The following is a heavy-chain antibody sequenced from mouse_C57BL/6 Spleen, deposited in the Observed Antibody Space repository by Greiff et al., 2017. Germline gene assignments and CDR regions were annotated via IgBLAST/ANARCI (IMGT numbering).Heavy chain of an antibody. Sequence: QVQLQQPGAELVKPGASVKLSCKASGYTFTSYWMQWVHQRPGQGLEWIGEIDPSDSYTNYTQKFKGKATLTVDTSSSTAYMQLSSLTSEDSAVYYCAGGPIYDGYLDYFDYRGQGTTLTVSS. D-gene: IGHD2-3*01. V-gene: IGHV1-50*01. CDR3: AGGPIYDGYLDYFDY. CDR1: GYTFTSYW. CDR2: IDPSDSYT. J-gene: IGHJ2*01.